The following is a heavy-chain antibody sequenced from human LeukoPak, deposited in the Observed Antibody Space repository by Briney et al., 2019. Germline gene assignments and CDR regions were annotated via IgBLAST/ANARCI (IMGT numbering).Heavy chain of an antibody. Sequence: GGSLRLSCAASGFTFSSCGMHWVRQAPGKGLEWVAFIRYDGSKKYYTDSVKGRFTISRDNSKNTLYLQMNSLSAEDTAFYYCAKEELRRITMWGYMDVWGKGTTVTISS. J-gene: IGHJ6*03. D-gene: IGHD3-10*02. CDR1: GFTFSSCG. CDR2: IRYDGSKK. CDR3: AKEELRRITMWGYMDV. V-gene: IGHV3-30*02.